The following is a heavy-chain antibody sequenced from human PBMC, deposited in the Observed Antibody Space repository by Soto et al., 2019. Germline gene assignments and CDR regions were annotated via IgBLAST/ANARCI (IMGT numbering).Heavy chain of an antibody. J-gene: IGHJ6*02. V-gene: IGHV1-2*04. Sequence: QVQLVQSGAEVKKHGASVKVSCKASGYTFTGYYMHWVRQAPGQGLEWMGWIKPNSGGTNYAQKFQGWVTMTRDTSISTDYVELGRLRSDDTAVYYCARGELATGTTYRDSYGMDVWGQGTTVTVSS. D-gene: IGHD1-1*01. CDR1: GYTFTGYY. CDR3: ARGELATGTTYRDSYGMDV. CDR2: IKPNSGGT.